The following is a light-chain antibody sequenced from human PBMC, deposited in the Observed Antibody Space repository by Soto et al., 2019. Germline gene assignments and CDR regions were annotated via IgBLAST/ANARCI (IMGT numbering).Light chain of an antibody. CDR1: ENIFKF. Sequence: DIILIQSPATLSASVGDRITITCRASENIFKFLAWYQQRSGSAPHLLIYAASDLERGVPSRFSGSGSGTEFTLTIDNLQPNDSATYFCQHYHSQSITFGGGTQVDVK. CDR3: QHYHSQSIT. J-gene: IGKJ4*01. V-gene: IGKV1-5*01. CDR2: AAS.